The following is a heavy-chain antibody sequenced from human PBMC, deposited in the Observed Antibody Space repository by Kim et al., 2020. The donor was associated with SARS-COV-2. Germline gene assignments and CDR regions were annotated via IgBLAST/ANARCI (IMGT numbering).Heavy chain of an antibody. D-gene: IGHD6-13*01. Sequence: SETLSLTCTVSGGSISSSSYYWGWIRQPPGKGLEWIGSIYYSGSTYYNPSLKSRVTLSVDTTKNQFSLKLSSVTAADTAGYYCARGVQAAAGHQEYDYWGQGTLVTVSS. CDR3: ARGVQAAAGHQEYDY. V-gene: IGHV4-39*07. J-gene: IGHJ4*02. CDR2: IYYSGST. CDR1: GGSISSSSYY.